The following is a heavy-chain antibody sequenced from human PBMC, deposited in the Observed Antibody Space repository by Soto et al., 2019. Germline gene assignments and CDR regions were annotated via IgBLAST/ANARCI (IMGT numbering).Heavy chain of an antibody. CDR1: GYSFTAYG. V-gene: IGHV1-18*01. J-gene: IGHJ6*02. CDR3: ARDAPPPELRFLEWPNYDYNGMDV. D-gene: IGHD3-3*01. CDR2: ISCYNGKT. Sequence: QVQVVQSGDEVKETGASVRVSCKTSGYSFTAYGISWVRQAPGQGLEWMGWISCYNGKTKYAQKVQGRVTMTTDTSTSTAYMAVRSLRSDDTAIYYCARDAPPPELRFLEWPNYDYNGMDVWGQGTTVTVSS.